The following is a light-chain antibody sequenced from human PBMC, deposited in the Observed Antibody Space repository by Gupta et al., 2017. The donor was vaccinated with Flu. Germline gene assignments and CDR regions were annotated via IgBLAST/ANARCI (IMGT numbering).Light chain of an antibody. V-gene: IGKV2-30*02. Sequence: VPRGQSASISSRSSQSLVHANGNTYLDWLQQRPGQSPRCLIYRVSYRDSGVPDRFSGSGSGTDFTLNISSVEAEDVGVYYCEQGTTCPPVFGHGTKVDI. CDR1: QSLVHANGNTY. CDR3: EQGTTCPPV. J-gene: IGKJ3*01. CDR2: RVS.